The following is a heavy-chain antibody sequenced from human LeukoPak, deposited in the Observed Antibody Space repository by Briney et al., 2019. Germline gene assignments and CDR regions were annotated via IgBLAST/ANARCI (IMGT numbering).Heavy chain of an antibody. CDR1: GGSISSYY. Sequence: PSETLSLTCTVSGGSISSYYWSWIRQPPGKGLEWIGYIYYSGSTNYNPSLKSRVTISVGRSKNQFSLKLSSVTAADTAVYYCARGADIVLGWFDPWGQGTLVTVSS. CDR2: IYYSGST. J-gene: IGHJ5*02. V-gene: IGHV4-59*12. CDR3: ARGADIVLGWFDP. D-gene: IGHD2-8*02.